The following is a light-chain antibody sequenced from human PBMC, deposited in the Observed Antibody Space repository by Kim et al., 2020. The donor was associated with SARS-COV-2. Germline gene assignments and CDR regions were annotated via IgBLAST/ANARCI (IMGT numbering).Light chain of an antibody. CDR1: KHRGKA. V-gene: IGLV3-12*02. CDR2: SDT. Sequence: TAHMSRNTCRRRKHRGKAVHWYQQKPGQDPVLVIYSDTNGHSGIPERFSGSNPGNTATLTISRIEAGDESDFYCQVWDSSSDHRVFGGGTQLTVL. CDR3: QVWDSSSDHRV. J-gene: IGLJ3*02.